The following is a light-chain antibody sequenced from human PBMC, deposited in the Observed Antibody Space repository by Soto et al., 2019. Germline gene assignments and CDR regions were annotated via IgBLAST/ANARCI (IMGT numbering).Light chain of an antibody. V-gene: IGKV1-27*01. CDR1: QGISNY. CDR2: AAS. Sequence: DIQMTQSPPSLSASVGDRVTITCRASQGISNYLAWYQQKPGKVPKLLIYAASTLQSGVPSRFSASGSGTYFTLTISSLQPEDVAIYYCQKYNSVPFTFAPGTKVEIK. CDR3: QKYNSVPFT. J-gene: IGKJ3*01.